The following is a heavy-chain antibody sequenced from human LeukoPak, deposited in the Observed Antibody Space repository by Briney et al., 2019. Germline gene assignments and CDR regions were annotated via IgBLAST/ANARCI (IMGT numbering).Heavy chain of an antibody. D-gene: IGHD3-22*01. V-gene: IGHV3-30-3*01. CDR3: ARDRSPNNYYDSSGYYSP. Sequence: GRSLRLSCAASGFTFSSYAMHWVRQAPGKGLEWVAVISYDGSNKYYADSVKGRFTISRDNSKNTLYLQMNSLRAEDTAVYYCARDRSPNNYYDSSGYYSPWGQGTLVTVSS. CDR1: GFTFSSYA. J-gene: IGHJ4*02. CDR2: ISYDGSNK.